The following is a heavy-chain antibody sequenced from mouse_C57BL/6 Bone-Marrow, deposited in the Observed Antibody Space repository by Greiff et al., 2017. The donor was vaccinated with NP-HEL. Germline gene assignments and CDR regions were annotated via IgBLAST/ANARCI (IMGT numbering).Heavy chain of an antibody. J-gene: IGHJ3*01. CDR2: ISYDGSN. CDR3: AREGGYYGSPFAY. CDR1: GYSIISGYY. Sequence: EVQLQESGPGLVKPSQSLSLTCSVTGYSIISGYYWNWIRQFPGNKLEWMAYISYDGSNKYNPSLKNRISITRDISKNQFFLKLTSVTTEDTATYYCAREGGYYGSPFAYWGQGTLVTVSA. V-gene: IGHV3-6*01. D-gene: IGHD1-1*01.